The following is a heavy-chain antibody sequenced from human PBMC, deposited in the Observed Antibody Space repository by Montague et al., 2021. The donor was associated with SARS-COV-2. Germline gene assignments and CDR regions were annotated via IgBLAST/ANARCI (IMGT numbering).Heavy chain of an antibody. CDR3: ARGGRGTSYYWEY. V-gene: IGHV3-7*01. CDR1: RLSFSSYR. J-gene: IGHJ4*02. D-gene: IGHD2-2*01. Sequence: SLRLSCAASRLSFSSYRMTWIRQAPGKGPEWVATIDRDGYEVYYVDSVKGRFTISRDNARNSLYLQLTSLRGGDTAVYYCARGGRGTSYYWEYWGQGTLVTVSS. CDR2: IDRDGYEV.